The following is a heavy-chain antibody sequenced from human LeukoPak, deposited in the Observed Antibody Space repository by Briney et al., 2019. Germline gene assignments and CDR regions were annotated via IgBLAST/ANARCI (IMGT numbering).Heavy chain of an antibody. CDR1: GYTFTSYD. D-gene: IGHD6-19*01. CDR3: ARVSGQWLVRRWFDP. Sequence: ASVKVSCKASGYTFTSYDINWVRQATGQELEWMGWMNPNSGNTGYAQKFQGRVTMTRNTSISTAYMGLSSLRSEDTAVYYCARVSGQWLVRRWFDPWGQGTLVTVSS. V-gene: IGHV1-8*01. J-gene: IGHJ5*02. CDR2: MNPNSGNT.